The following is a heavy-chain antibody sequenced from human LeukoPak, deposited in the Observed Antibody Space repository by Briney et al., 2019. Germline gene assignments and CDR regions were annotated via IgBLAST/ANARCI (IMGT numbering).Heavy chain of an antibody. J-gene: IGHJ4*02. Sequence: SETLSLTCTFSVGSISSSSYYWGWIRQPPGKVLGWIGSIYYSGSIYYNPSLKSRVTISVDTSKNQFSLKLSSVTAADTAVYYCARSRTGTTRFLDYWGQGTLVTVSS. V-gene: IGHV4-39*01. CDR3: ARSRTGTTRFLDY. D-gene: IGHD1-1*01. CDR2: IYYSGSI. CDR1: VGSISSSSYY.